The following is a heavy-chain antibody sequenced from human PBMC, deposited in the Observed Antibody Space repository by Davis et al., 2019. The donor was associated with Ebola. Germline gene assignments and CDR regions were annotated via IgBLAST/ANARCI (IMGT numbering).Heavy chain of an antibody. CDR3: AKIDDSSGYYYYGMDV. CDR1: GFTVSSNY. CDR2: IYSGGST. J-gene: IGHJ6*02. D-gene: IGHD3-22*01. V-gene: IGHV3-53*01. Sequence: GGSLRLSCAASGFTVSSNYMNWVRQAPGKGLEWVSGIYSGGSTYYADSVKGRFTISRDNSKNTLYLQMNSLRAEDTAVYYCAKIDDSSGYYYYGMDVWGQGTTVTVSS.